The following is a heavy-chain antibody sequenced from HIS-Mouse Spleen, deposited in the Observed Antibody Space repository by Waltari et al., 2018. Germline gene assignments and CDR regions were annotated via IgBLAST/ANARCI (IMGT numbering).Heavy chain of an antibody. CDR1: GGSISSSNSY. D-gene: IGHD2-21*02. CDR2: IYYSGST. J-gene: IGHJ5*02. V-gene: IGHV4-39*07. CDR3: ARKRTASGWFDP. Sequence: QLQLQESGPGLVKPSETLSLTCTVPGGSISSSNSYWGWIRQPPGKGLEWIGSIYYSGSTYYNPSLKSRVTISVDTSKNQFSLKLSSVTAADTAVYYCARKRTASGWFDPWGQGTLVTVSS.